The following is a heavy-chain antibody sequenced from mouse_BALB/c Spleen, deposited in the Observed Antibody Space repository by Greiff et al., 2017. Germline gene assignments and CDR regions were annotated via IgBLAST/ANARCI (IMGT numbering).Heavy chain of an antibody. CDR1: GYSFTGYT. V-gene: IGHV1-18*01. Sequence: VQLKESGPELVKPGASMKISCKASGYSFTGYTMNWVKQSHGKNLEWIGLINPYNGGTSYNQKFKGKATLTVDKSSSTAYMELLSLTSEDSAVYYCARGYYRYDRYYAMDYWGQGTSVTVSS. J-gene: IGHJ4*01. CDR2: INPYNGGT. D-gene: IGHD2-14*01. CDR3: ARGYYRYDRYYAMDY.